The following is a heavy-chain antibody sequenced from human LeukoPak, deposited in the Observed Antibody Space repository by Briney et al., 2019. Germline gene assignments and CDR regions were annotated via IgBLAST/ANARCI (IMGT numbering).Heavy chain of an antibody. V-gene: IGHV1-2*02. J-gene: IGHJ3*02. D-gene: IGHD6-6*01. CDR2: INPNSGGT. Sequence: ASVKVSCKASGYTFTGYYMHWVRQDPGQGLDWMGWINPNSGGTNYAQKFQGRVTMTRDTSISTAYMELSRLRSDDTAVYYCARVRAGSSSPSVRDAFDIWGQGTMVTVSS. CDR1: GYTFTGYY. CDR3: ARVRAGSSSPSVRDAFDI.